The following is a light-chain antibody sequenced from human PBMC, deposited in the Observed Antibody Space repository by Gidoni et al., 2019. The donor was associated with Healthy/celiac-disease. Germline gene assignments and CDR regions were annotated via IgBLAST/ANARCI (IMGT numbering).Light chain of an antibody. V-gene: IGKV1-33*01. J-gene: IGKJ5*01. CDR1: QDISNY. CDR2: DAS. CDR3: QQYDNRPIT. Sequence: DIQMTQSPSSLSASVGDRVTITCQASQDISNYLNWYQQKPGKAHKLLIYDASNLETGVPSRFSGSGSGTDFTFTISSRQPEDIATYYCQQYDNRPITFGQGTRLEIK.